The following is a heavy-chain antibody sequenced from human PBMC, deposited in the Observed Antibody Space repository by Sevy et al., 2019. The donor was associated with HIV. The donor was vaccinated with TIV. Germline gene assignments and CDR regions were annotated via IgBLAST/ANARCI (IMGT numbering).Heavy chain of an antibody. CDR3: ARAGGSAYCSSTSCYVFDY. CDR1: GYTFTGYY. CDR2: INPNSGGT. Sequence: ASVKVSCKASGYTFTGYYMHWVRQAPGQGLEWMGWINPNSGGTNYAQKFQGRVTMTRDTSISTAYMELSRLRSDDTAVYYCARAGGSAYCSSTSCYVFDYWGQGTLVTVSS. D-gene: IGHD2-2*01. V-gene: IGHV1-2*02. J-gene: IGHJ4*02.